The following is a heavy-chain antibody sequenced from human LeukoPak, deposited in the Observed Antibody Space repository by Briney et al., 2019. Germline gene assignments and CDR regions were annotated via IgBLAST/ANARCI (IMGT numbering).Heavy chain of an antibody. Sequence: PGGSLRLSCAASGFTFSSHAMSWVRQAPGKGLEWVSVISGSGVGTYYEDSVKGRFTISRDNSKNTVYLQMSSLRAEDTAVYYCAKVSVVAAARAEYFQYWGQGTLVTVSS. CDR2: ISGSGVGT. J-gene: IGHJ1*01. CDR1: GFTFSSHA. V-gene: IGHV3-23*01. CDR3: AKVSVVAAARAEYFQY. D-gene: IGHD2-2*01.